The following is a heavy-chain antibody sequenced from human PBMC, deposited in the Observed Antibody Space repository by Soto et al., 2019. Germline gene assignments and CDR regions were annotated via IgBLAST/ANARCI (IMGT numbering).Heavy chain of an antibody. J-gene: IGHJ4*02. CDR1: GFMFDSYA. Sequence: GGSLRLSCVASGFMFDSYAMNWVRQAPGKGLEWVSYISPGGDRIYYAESLKGRITISRDNARNSLSLQMNILSDEDTAVYYCPKSEDSAGWGVDFWGQGTLVTVSS. CDR2: ISPGGDRI. V-gene: IGHV3-48*02. D-gene: IGHD6-19*01. CDR3: PKSEDSAGWGVDF.